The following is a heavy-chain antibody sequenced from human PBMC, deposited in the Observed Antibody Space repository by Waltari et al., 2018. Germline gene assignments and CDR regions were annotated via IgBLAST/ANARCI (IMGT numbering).Heavy chain of an antibody. CDR3: ARGVSITETPWFAY. CDR1: GFTFRTYS. CDR2: ISSSSGNR. D-gene: IGHD5-12*01. Sequence: EVQLVESGGGQVKPGGSLRLSCATSGFTFRTYSLNWVRQAPGKGWECVSSISSSSGNRYYADSVKGRFTISRDNAKNSMYMQLNSLRVEDTAIYYCARGVSITETPWFAYWGQGTLVTVSS. V-gene: IGHV3-21*02. J-gene: IGHJ4*02.